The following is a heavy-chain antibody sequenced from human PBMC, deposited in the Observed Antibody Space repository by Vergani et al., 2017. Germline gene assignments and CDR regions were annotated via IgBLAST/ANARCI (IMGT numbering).Heavy chain of an antibody. J-gene: IGHJ4*02. Sequence: QVQLVQSGAEVKKPGASVKVSCKASGYTFTSYGISWVRQAPGQGLEWMGGMSAYNGNTNYAQKIQGRVTMTTDTSTSTAYMGLRSLRSDDTAVYYCAKDMTVGNLGGGNDYWGQGTLVTVSS. CDR2: MSAYNGNT. V-gene: IGHV1-18*04. CDR3: AKDMTVGNLGGGNDY. CDR1: GYTFTSYG. D-gene: IGHD3-16*01.